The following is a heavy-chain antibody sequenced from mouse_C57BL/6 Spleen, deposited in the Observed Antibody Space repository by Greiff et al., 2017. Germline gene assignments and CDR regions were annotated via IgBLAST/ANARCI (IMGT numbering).Heavy chain of an antibody. CDR2: IDPSDSYT. V-gene: IGHV1-50*01. J-gene: IGHJ4*01. Sequence: LQQPGAELVKPGASVKLSCKASGYTFTSYWMQWVKQRPGQGLEWIGEIDPSDSYTNYNQKFKGKATLTVDTSSSTAYMQLSSLTSEDSAVYYCARGSLAMDYWGQGTSVTVSS. CDR3: ARGSLAMDY. CDR1: GYTFTSYW.